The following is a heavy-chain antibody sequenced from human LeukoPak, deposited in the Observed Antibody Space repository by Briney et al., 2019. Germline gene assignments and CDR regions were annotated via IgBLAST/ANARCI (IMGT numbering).Heavy chain of an antibody. D-gene: IGHD3-10*01. Sequence: PSQTLSLTRTVSGGSISSGDYYWSWIRQPPGKGLEWIGYIYYSGSTYYNPSLKSRITMSVDTSKNQFSLKLSSVTAADTAVYYCARVSRDDSGSYYSHFDYWGQGTLVTVSS. CDR1: GGSISSGDYY. J-gene: IGHJ4*02. CDR3: ARVSRDDSGSYYSHFDY. V-gene: IGHV4-30-4*01. CDR2: IYYSGST.